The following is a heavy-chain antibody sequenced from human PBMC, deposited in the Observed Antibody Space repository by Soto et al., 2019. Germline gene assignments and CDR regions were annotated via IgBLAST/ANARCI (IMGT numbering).Heavy chain of an antibody. V-gene: IGHV3-21*01. D-gene: IGHD5-12*01. Sequence: PGGSLRLSCAASGFTFSSYSMNWVRQAPGKGLEWVSSISSSSSYIYYADSVKGRFTISRDNAKNSLYLQMNSLRAEDTAVYYCERDYSGYDYAFDYWGQGTLVTVSS. J-gene: IGHJ4*02. CDR1: GFTFSSYS. CDR2: ISSSSSYI. CDR3: ERDYSGYDYAFDY.